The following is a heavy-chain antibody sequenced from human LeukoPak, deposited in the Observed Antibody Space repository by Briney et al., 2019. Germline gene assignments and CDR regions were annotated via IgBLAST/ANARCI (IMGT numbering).Heavy chain of an antibody. CDR1: GGSISSYY. D-gene: IGHD1-26*01. Sequence: PSETLSLTCTVSGGSISSYYLSWIRQPPGKGLEWIGYIYYSGSTNYNPSLKSRVTISVDTSKNQFSLKLSSVTAADTAVYYCAIGASGSYFWFDPWGQGTLVTVSS. J-gene: IGHJ5*02. V-gene: IGHV4-59*01. CDR2: IYYSGST. CDR3: AIGASGSYFWFDP.